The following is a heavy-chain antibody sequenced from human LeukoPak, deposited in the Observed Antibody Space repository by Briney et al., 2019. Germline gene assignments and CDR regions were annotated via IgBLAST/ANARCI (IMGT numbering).Heavy chain of an antibody. CDR1: GYTFTNYD. D-gene: IGHD5-12*01. Sequence: ASVKVSCKASGYTFTNYDISWVGQAPGQGLEWMGWISAYNGDTNYAQKVQDRVTMTTDTSTSTAYMELRSLRSDDTAVYYCARAGGGYDDYWGQGTLVTVSS. V-gene: IGHV1-18*04. J-gene: IGHJ4*02. CDR2: ISAYNGDT. CDR3: ARAGGGYDDY.